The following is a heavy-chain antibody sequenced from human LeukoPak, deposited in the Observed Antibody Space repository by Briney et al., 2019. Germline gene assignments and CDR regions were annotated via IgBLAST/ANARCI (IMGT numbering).Heavy chain of an antibody. D-gene: IGHD2-15*01. CDR2: IRSKAYGGTT. CDR1: GFTFSSYA. V-gene: IGHV3-49*04. J-gene: IGHJ4*02. Sequence: GGSLRLSCAASGFTFSSYAMSWVRQAPGKGLEWVGFIRSKAYGGTTEYAASVKGRFTILRDDSKSIAYLQMNSLKTEDTAVYYCSEDTFWGQGTLVTVSS. CDR3: SEDTF.